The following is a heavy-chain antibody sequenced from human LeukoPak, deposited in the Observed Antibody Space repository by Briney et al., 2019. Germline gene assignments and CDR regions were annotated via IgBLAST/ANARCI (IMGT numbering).Heavy chain of an antibody. Sequence: ASVKVSCKASGYTFTGYYVHWVRQAPGQGLEWMGWINPNSGGTNYAQKFQGRVTMTRDTSISTAYMELSRLRSDDTAVYYCARPQDIVVVVAPKKGAFDIWGQGTMVTVSS. CDR2: INPNSGGT. CDR1: GYTFTGYY. J-gene: IGHJ3*02. V-gene: IGHV1-2*02. CDR3: ARPQDIVVVVAPKKGAFDI. D-gene: IGHD2-15*01.